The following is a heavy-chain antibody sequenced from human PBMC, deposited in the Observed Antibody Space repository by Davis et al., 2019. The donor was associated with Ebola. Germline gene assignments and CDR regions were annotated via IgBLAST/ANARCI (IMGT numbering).Heavy chain of an antibody. CDR1: GGSISSSSYY. J-gene: IGHJ6*02. D-gene: IGHD2-8*01. Sequence: MPSETLSLTCTVSGGSISSSSYYWGWIRQPPGKGLEWIGSIYYSGSTYYNPSLKSRVTISVDTSKNQFSLKLSSVTAADTAVYYCARVGYCTNGVCYTPYYYYGMDVWGQGTTVTVSS. CDR2: IYYSGST. CDR3: ARVGYCTNGVCYTPYYYYGMDV. V-gene: IGHV4-39*01.